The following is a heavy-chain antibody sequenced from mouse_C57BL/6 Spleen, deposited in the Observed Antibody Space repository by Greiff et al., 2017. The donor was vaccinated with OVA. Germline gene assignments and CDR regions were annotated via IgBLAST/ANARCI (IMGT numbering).Heavy chain of an antibody. D-gene: IGHD2-10*01. CDR1: GYSITSGYY. CDR2: ISYDGSN. Sequence: DVHLVESGPGLVKPSQSLSLTCSVTGYSITSGYYWNWIRQFPGNKLEWMGYISYDGSNNYNPSLKNRISITRDTSKNQFFLKLNSVTTEDTATYYCAALLWSHYYAMDYWGQGTSVTVSS. J-gene: IGHJ4*01. CDR3: AALLWSHYYAMDY. V-gene: IGHV3-6*01.